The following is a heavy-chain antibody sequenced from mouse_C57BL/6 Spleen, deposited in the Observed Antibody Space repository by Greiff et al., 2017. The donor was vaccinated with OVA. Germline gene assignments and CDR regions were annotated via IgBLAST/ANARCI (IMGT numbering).Heavy chain of an antibody. CDR2: ISSGGSYT. CDR1: GFTFSSYG. Sequence: EVKLVESGGDLVKPGGSLKLSCAASGFTFSSYGMSWVRQTPDKRLEWVATISSGGSYTYYPDSVKGRFTISRDNAKNTLYLQMSSLKSEDTAMYYCARHEIYYGSSYEYYFDYWGQGTTLTVSS. J-gene: IGHJ2*01. CDR3: ARHEIYYGSSYEYYFDY. V-gene: IGHV5-6*02. D-gene: IGHD1-1*01.